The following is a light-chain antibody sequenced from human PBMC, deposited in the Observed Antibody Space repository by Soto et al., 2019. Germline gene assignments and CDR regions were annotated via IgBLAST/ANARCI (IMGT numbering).Light chain of an antibody. CDR3: NAQADNGKHV. J-gene: IGLJ1*01. V-gene: IGLV2-8*01. CDR1: SNDVGHSNF. Sequence: QSVLTQPPSASGSPGQSVTISCTGTSNDVGHSNFISWYQQHPGKGPKLIIYEVSKRPSGVPDRFSGSKSGNTASLIVSGLQEEDEADYFCNAQADNGKHVFGAGTKLTVL. CDR2: EVS.